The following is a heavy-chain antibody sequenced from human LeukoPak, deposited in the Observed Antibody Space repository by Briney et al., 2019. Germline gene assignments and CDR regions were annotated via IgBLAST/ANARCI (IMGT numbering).Heavy chain of an antibody. CDR2: IYSGGST. V-gene: IGHV3-66*01. Sequence: GGSLRLSCAASGFTFRSYWVTWVRQAPGKGLEWVSVIYSGGSTYYADSVKGRFTISRDNSKNTLYLQMNSLRAEDTAVYYCARDLGYYDSSGSLYYYYGMDVWGQGTTVTVSS. D-gene: IGHD3-22*01. J-gene: IGHJ6*02. CDR3: ARDLGYYDSSGSLYYYYGMDV. CDR1: GFTFRSYW.